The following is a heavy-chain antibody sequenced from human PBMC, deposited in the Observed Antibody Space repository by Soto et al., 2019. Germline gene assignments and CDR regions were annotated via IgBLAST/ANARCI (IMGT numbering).Heavy chain of an antibody. Sequence: QVQLVQSGAEVKKPGSSVKVSCKATGGTFSSYAISWVRQAPGQGLEWMGGIIPIFGSANYAQKFQGRVTITADESTSTAYMELSSLRSEDTAVYYCAREGYYDSSGYLGDDYWGQGTLVTVSS. D-gene: IGHD3-22*01. CDR2: IIPIFGSA. CDR1: GGTFSSYA. CDR3: AREGYYDSSGYLGDDY. V-gene: IGHV1-69*01. J-gene: IGHJ4*02.